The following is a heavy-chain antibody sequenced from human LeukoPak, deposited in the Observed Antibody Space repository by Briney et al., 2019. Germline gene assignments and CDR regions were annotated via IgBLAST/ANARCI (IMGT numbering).Heavy chain of an antibody. J-gene: IGHJ5*01. CDR2: IYYSGST. CDR3: ARVGTMVRGENWFDP. CDR1: GGSISSYY. Sequence: KPSETLSLTCTVSGGSISSYYWSWIRQPPGKGLEWIGYIYYSGSTNYNPSLKSRVTISVDTSKNQFSLKLSSVTAADTAVYYCARVGTMVRGENWFDPWGQGTLVTVSS. D-gene: IGHD3-10*01. V-gene: IGHV4-59*01.